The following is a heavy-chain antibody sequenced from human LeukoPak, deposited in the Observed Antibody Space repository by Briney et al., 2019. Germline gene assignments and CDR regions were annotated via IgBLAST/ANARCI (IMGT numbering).Heavy chain of an antibody. Sequence: SETLSLTCAVSGYSISSGYYWGWVRQPPGKGLEWIGIIYHSGSTYYNPSLKSRVTISVDTSKNQFSLKLSSVTAADTAVYYCARDPNNWNPEYFQHWGQGTLVTVSS. CDR3: ARDPNNWNPEYFQH. J-gene: IGHJ1*01. CDR2: IYHSGST. CDR1: GYSISSGYY. D-gene: IGHD1-20*01. V-gene: IGHV4-38-2*02.